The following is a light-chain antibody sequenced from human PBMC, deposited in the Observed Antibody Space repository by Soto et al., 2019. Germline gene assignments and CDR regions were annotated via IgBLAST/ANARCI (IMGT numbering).Light chain of an antibody. CDR2: HAS. V-gene: IGKV3-20*01. CDR3: QQYGDSPRS. J-gene: IGKJ1*01. Sequence: VLVLSLDTLSLSPGERATLSCRASRSLSSDYLAWYQQKPGQAPRLLFYHASRRATGTPDRFSVSGSGTDFTLTISRLEPGDFAVYYCQQYGDSPRSSGQG. CDR1: RSLSSDY.